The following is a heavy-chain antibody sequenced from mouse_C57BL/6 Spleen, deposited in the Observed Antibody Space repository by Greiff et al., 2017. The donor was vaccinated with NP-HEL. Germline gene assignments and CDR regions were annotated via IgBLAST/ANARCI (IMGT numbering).Heavy chain of an antibody. CDR3: ARYMTTVVANWYFDV. J-gene: IGHJ1*03. V-gene: IGHV7-3*01. CDR2: IRNKANGYTT. Sequence: EVQLVESGGGLVQPGGSLSLSCAASGFTFTDYYMSWVRQPPGKALEWLGFIRNKANGYTTEYSASVKGRFTISRDNSQSILYLRMNALRAEDSATYYCARYMTTVVANWYFDVWGTGTTVTVSS. CDR1: GFTFTDYY. D-gene: IGHD1-1*01.